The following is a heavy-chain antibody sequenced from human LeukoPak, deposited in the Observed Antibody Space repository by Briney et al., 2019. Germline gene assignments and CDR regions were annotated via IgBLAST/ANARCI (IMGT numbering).Heavy chain of an antibody. D-gene: IGHD1-7*01. Sequence: GGSLRLSCAASGFTFSSYAMSWVRQAPGKGLEGVSAISGSGGGTYYADSVKGRFTSSRDNSKNTLDLQMNSLSAEDTAVYHCAKDPLTGTTFAQEWFDRWGQGTLVTVSS. CDR2: ISGSGGGT. CDR3: AKDPLTGTTFAQEWFDR. J-gene: IGHJ5*02. V-gene: IGHV3-23*01. CDR1: GFTFSSYA.